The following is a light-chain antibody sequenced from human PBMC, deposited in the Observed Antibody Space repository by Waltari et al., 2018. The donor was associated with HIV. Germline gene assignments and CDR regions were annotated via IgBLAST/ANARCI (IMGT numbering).Light chain of an antibody. J-gene: IGLJ2*01. CDR2: EVS. V-gene: IGLV2-18*02. CDR1: SRDVGPYNR. CDR3: SSFTTSSTLI. Sequence: QSALTQPPSVSGSPGQSVTISSTGTSRDVGPYNRVSWYQQPPGTAPKVVIYEVSNRPSGVPDRFSGSKSGNTASLTISGLQAEDEADYYCSSFTTSSTLIFGGGTRLTVL.